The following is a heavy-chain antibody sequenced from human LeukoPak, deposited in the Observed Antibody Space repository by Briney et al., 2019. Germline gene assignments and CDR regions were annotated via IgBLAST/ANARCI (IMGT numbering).Heavy chain of an antibody. J-gene: IGHJ4*02. Sequence: GGSLRLSCAASGFTFSSYSMNWVRQAPGKGLEWVSYISSSSSTIYYADSVKGRFTISRDNAKNSLYLQMNSLRAEDTAVYYCARDSPITMIVVGLFDYWGQGTLVTVSS. V-gene: IGHV3-48*04. CDR3: ARDSPITMIVVGLFDY. CDR1: GFTFSSYS. D-gene: IGHD3-22*01. CDR2: ISSSSSTI.